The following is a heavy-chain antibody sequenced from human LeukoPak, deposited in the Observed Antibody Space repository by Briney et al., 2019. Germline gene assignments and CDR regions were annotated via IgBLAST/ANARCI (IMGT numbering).Heavy chain of an antibody. CDR2: ISYDGKKS. CDR3: AKDFDYYGSGPLED. Sequence: GGSLRLSCAASGFTFSFYAVHWVRQAPGKGLEWVAVISYDGKKSYYADSVKGRFTISRDNSKNTLYLQMNSLRAEDTGVYYCAKDFDYYGSGPLEDWGQGTLVTVSS. CDR1: GFTFSFYA. J-gene: IGHJ4*02. V-gene: IGHV3-30*04. D-gene: IGHD3-10*01.